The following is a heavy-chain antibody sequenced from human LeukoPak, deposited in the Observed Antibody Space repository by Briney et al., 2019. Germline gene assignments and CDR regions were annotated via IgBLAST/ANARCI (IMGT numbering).Heavy chain of an antibody. D-gene: IGHD5-18*01. V-gene: IGHV4-4*02. CDR3: ARSRWDSYGYYYYYYMDV. Sequence: SGTLSLTCAVSGASISSSNWLSWVRQPPGKGLEWIGYIYYSGSTNYSPSLKSRVTISVDTSKNQFSLKLSSVTAADTAVYYCARSRWDSYGYYYYYYMDVWGKGTTVTVSS. J-gene: IGHJ6*03. CDR2: IYYSGST. CDR1: GASISSSNW.